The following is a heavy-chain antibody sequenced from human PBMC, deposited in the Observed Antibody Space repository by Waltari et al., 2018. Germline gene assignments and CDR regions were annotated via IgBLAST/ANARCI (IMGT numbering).Heavy chain of an antibody. CDR1: GFPFSKAW. J-gene: IGHJ3*01. Sequence: EVQLVESGGGLVKPGGSIRLSCSASGFPFSKAWMNWMRQAPGKGLEWVGRIKSTVDGGTTDYAAPVQGRFTISRDDSKNTLYLQMSSLRTEDTAVYYCLFVDTALIIPDVFDLWGQGTLVTVSS. CDR3: LFVDTALIIPDVFDL. V-gene: IGHV3-15*01. D-gene: IGHD5-18*01. CDR2: IKSTVDGGTT.